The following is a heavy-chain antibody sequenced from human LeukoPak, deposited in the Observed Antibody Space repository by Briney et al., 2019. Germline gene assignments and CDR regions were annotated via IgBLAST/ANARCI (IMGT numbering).Heavy chain of an antibody. CDR3: SRENGAFSPFGY. CDR2: LYFSGST. CDR1: GGSISSSSYC. V-gene: IGHV4-39*07. J-gene: IGHJ4*02. Sequence: SETLSLTCTVSGGSISSSSYCWGWISQPPGKGLEWIGSLYFSGSTYYNPSLESRVTISVDTSKNQFSLRLSSVTAADTAVYYCSRENGAFSPFGYWGQGTLVTVLS. D-gene: IGHD2-8*01.